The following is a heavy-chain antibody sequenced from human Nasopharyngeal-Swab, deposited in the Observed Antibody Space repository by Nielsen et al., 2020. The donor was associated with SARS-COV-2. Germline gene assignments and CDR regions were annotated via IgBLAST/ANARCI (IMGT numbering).Heavy chain of an antibody. Sequence: SETLSLTCTVSGGSISSYYWSWIRQPPGKGLEWIGYIYYSGSTNYNPSLKSRVTISVDTSKNQFSLKLSSVTAADTAVYYCVRDYTYSSGFYGMDVWGQGTTVTVSS. CDR2: IYYSGST. V-gene: IGHV4-59*01. J-gene: IGHJ6*02. CDR1: GGSISSYY. CDR3: VRDYTYSSGFYGMDV. D-gene: IGHD6-19*01.